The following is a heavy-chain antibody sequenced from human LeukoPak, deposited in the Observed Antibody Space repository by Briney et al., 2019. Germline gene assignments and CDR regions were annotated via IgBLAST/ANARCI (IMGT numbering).Heavy chain of an antibody. Sequence: GGSLRLSCAASGFTFDDYGMSWVRQAPGKGLKWFSGINWNGGSTGYADSVKGRFTISRDNAKNSLYLQMNSLRAEDTALYYCARRRYSGSSQHFDYWGQGTLVTVSS. D-gene: IGHD1-26*01. CDR3: ARRRYSGSSQHFDY. CDR2: INWNGGST. J-gene: IGHJ4*02. CDR1: GFTFDDYG. V-gene: IGHV3-20*04.